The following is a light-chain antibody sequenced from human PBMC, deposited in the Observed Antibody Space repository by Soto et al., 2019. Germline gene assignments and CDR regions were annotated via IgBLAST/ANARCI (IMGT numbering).Light chain of an antibody. CDR2: DAS. J-gene: IGKJ5*01. CDR3: LHRSYPFT. Sequence: DIQMNQSPSAVSASVGDRVTITCRASQGISSWLAWYQQKPEKAPKLVIYDASSLQSGVPSRFSGSGSGTDFTLTISSLEPEDFAIYYCLHRSYPFTFGQGTRLEIK. CDR1: QGISSW. V-gene: IGKV1-12*01.